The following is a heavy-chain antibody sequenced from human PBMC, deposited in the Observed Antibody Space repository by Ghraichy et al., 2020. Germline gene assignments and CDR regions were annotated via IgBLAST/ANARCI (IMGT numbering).Heavy chain of an antibody. CDR3: ANTRGYSYGALGF. Sequence: SETLSLTCTVSGGSVSSNAYYWTWIRQHPGKGLEWVGYIFYTGTTYYNPSLKSRLTISLDTSKNQFSLRLTSVTAADTAVYYCANTRGYSYGALGFWGQGSRVTFSS. V-gene: IGHV4-31*03. J-gene: IGHJ4*02. CDR2: IFYTGTT. CDR1: GGSVSSNAYY. D-gene: IGHD5-18*01.